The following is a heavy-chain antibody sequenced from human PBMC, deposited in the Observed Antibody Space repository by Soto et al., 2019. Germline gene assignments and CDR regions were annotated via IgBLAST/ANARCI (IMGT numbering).Heavy chain of an antibody. D-gene: IGHD6-19*01. CDR1: GGSISSSSYY. Sequence: SETLSLTCTVSGGSISSSSYYWGWIRQPPGKGLEWIGSIYYSGSTYYNPSLKSRVTISVDTSKNQFSLKLSSVTAADTAVYYCARTGGIAVAGAGDFDYWGQGTLVTVS. CDR3: ARTGGIAVAGAGDFDY. J-gene: IGHJ4*02. V-gene: IGHV4-39*01. CDR2: IYYSGST.